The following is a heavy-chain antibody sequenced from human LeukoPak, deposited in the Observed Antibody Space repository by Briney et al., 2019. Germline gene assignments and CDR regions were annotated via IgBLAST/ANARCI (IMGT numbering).Heavy chain of an antibody. Sequence: GGSLRLSCAASGFTFRNFNIHWVRQAPGKGLEWVAMIEDNGRDKYYADSVKGRFSISRDNSENTLYLQMNSLRAEDTAVYYCAKATGYLLWGQGTLVTVSS. CDR1: GFTFRNFN. J-gene: IGHJ4*02. V-gene: IGHV3-30*02. D-gene: IGHD1-14*01. CDR2: IEDNGRDK. CDR3: AKATGYLL.